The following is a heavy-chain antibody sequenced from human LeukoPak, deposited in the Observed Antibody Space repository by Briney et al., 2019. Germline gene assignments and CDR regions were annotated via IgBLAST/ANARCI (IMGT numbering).Heavy chain of an antibody. V-gene: IGHV3-33*01. Sequence: GGSLRLSCATSGFLFTMYGMHWVRQAPGKGLEWVALVWADGSKEYYADSVKGRFTISRDRFTSTLYLQMDNLRAEDTAIYYCARDRGGNAPHDYWGEGTLVIVSS. CDR1: GFLFTMYG. D-gene: IGHD4-23*01. J-gene: IGHJ4*02. CDR3: ARDRGGNAPHDY. CDR2: VWADGSKE.